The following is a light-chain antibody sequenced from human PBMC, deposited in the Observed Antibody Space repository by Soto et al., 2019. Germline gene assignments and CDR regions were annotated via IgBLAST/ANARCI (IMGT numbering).Light chain of an antibody. CDR2: DNN. J-gene: IGLJ2*01. V-gene: IGLV1-51*01. CDR3: GTWDSRLSAGRV. Sequence: QSVLTQPPSVSAAPGQKVTISCSGSSSNIGNNYVSWYQQLPGTAPKLLIYDNNKRPSGIPDRFSGSKSGTSATLGITGLQTGDEADYYCGTWDSRLSAGRVLGGGTQLTVL. CDR1: SSNIGNNY.